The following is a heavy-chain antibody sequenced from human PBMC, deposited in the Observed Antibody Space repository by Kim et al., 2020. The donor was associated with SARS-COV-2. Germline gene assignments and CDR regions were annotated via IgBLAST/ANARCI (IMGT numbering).Heavy chain of an antibody. D-gene: IGHD6-13*01. Sequence: ASVKVSCKVSGYTLTELSMHWVRQAPGKGLEWMGGFDPEDGETIYAQKFQGRVTMTEDTSTDTAYMELSSLRSEDTAVYYCATGRYSSSWVRYYYYGMDVWGQGTTVTVSS. V-gene: IGHV1-24*01. CDR2: FDPEDGET. CDR3: ATGRYSSSWVRYYYYGMDV. CDR1: GYTLTELS. J-gene: IGHJ6*02.